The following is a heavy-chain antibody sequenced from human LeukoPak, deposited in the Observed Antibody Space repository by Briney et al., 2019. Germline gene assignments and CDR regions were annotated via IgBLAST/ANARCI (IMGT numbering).Heavy chain of an antibody. V-gene: IGHV3-21*01. CDR3: ARAAIFGWFDP. CDR2: ISSSSSYI. J-gene: IGHJ5*02. Sequence: GSLRLSCAASGFTFSSYSMNWVRQVPGKGLEWVSFISSSSSYIYYADSVQGRFTISRDNAKNSLYLQMNSLRAEDTAAYYCARAAIFGWFDPWGQGTLVTVSS. D-gene: IGHD3-9*01. CDR1: GFTFSSYS.